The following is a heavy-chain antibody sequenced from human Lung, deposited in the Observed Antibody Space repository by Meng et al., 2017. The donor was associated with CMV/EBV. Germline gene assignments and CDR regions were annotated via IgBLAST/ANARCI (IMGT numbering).Heavy chain of an antibody. Sequence: GESXKISCAASGFTFSNYWMSWVRQAPGKGLEWVANIKQDGGERYYVDSVKGRFTISRDNAKNSLYLQMNSLRAEDTAVYFCARAATYYSGSGSYYDSWGQGTXVTVSS. V-gene: IGHV3-7*04. J-gene: IGHJ4*02. CDR3: ARAATYYSGSGSYYDS. CDR1: GFTFSNYW. CDR2: IKQDGGER. D-gene: IGHD3-10*01.